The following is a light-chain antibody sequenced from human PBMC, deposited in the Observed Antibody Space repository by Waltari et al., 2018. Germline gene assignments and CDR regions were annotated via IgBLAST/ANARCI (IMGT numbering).Light chain of an antibody. CDR1: QGIITY. CDR2: AAS. J-gene: IGKJ4*01. Sequence: DIQMTQSPSSLSASAGDTVTITCRASQGIITYLNWYQQKPGKAPKRLIYAASSLESGVPSRFSGSGSGTDFTLTISSLQPEDFATYYCLQYNSHPLTFGGGTKVEIK. CDR3: LQYNSHPLT. V-gene: IGKV1-17*01.